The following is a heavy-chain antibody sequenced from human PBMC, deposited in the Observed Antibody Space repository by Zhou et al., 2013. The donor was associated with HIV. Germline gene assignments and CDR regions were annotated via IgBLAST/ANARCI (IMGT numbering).Heavy chain of an antibody. V-gene: IGHV1-69*05. CDR1: GGTFSSYA. J-gene: IGHJ5*02. CDR2: IIPIFGTA. Sequence: QVQLVQSGAEVKKPGSSVKVSCKASGGTFSSYAISWVRQAPGQGLEWMGGIIPIFGTANYAQKFQGRVTITTDESTSTAYMELSSLRSEDTAVYYCARVNYCSSTSCYFSWFDPWGQGTLGHRLL. D-gene: IGHD2-2*01. CDR3: ARVNYCSSTSCYFSWFDP.